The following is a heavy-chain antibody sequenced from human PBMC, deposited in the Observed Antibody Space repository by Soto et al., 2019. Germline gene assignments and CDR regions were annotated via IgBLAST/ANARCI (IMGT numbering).Heavy chain of an antibody. Sequence: SETLSLTCSVSGGSLSSSSYFWGWIRQPQGKGLEWIGSIYYSGSTYYNPSLKSRVTVSVDTSKNQFSLKLSSVTAADTALYYCARHPSDFWFDPWGQGTLVTVSS. J-gene: IGHJ5*02. D-gene: IGHD2-21*02. CDR3: ARHPSDFWFDP. CDR1: GGSLSSSSYF. V-gene: IGHV4-39*01. CDR2: IYYSGST.